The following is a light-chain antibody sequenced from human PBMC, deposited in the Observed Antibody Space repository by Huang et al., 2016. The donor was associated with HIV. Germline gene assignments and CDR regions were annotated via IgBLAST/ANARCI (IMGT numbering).Light chain of an antibody. J-gene: IGKJ2*01. Sequence: DIQITQSPSSLSASVGDRVIITCRASQNINRYLNWYQQQPGKAPKLLISGESKLQGGVPSSFSGSGSGTHFTLAISSLQPEDSATYYCQQSAVTPRTFGQGTKLEI. CDR2: GES. CDR1: QNINRY. CDR3: QQSAVTPRT. V-gene: IGKV1-39*01.